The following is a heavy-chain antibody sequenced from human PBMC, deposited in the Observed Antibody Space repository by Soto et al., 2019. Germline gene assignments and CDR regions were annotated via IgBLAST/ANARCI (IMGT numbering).Heavy chain of an antibody. CDR1: GGSFSGYY. Sequence: SETLSLTCAVYGGSFSGYYWSWIRQPPGKGLEWIGEINHSGSTNYNPSLKSRVTISVDTSKNQFSLKLSSVTAADTAVYYCARGNYYDSSGYYYFDYWGQGTLVTVSS. V-gene: IGHV4-34*01. CDR3: ARGNYYDSSGYYYFDY. J-gene: IGHJ4*02. D-gene: IGHD3-22*01. CDR2: INHSGST.